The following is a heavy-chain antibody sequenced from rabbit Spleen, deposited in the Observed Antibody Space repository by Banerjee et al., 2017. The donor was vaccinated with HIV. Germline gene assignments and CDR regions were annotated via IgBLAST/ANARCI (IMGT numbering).Heavy chain of an antibody. CDR3: ARGYGGSDDAFDP. J-gene: IGHJ2*01. D-gene: IGHD4-2*01. V-gene: IGHV1S69*01. Sequence: QSLEESGGRLVTPGTPLTLTCTPSGFSLSDYYLSWVRQAPGKGLEWIGFVGAGSGGTVFAYWAKGRFAISKTSTTRDLKITSPTTEDTATYFCARGYGGSDDAFDPWGPGTLVTVS. CDR1: GFSLSDYY. CDR2: VGAGSGGT.